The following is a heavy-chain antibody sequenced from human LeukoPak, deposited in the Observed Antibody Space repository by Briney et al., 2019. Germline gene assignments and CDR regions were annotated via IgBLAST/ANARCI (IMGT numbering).Heavy chain of an antibody. CDR1: GYTFTSYG. J-gene: IGHJ5*02. D-gene: IGHD1-26*01. V-gene: IGHV1-18*01. CDR2: ISAYNGNT. CDR3: ARYKGISVVGATSRFDP. Sequence: ASVKVSCKASGYTFTSYGISWVRLAPGQGLEWMGWISAYNGNTNYAQKLQGRVTMTTDTSTSTAYMELRSLRSDDTAVYYCARYKGISVVGATSRFDPWGQGTLVTVSS.